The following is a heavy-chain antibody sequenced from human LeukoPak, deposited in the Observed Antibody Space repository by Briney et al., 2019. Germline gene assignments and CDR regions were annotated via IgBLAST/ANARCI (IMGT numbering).Heavy chain of an antibody. CDR3: ARDHYGSGSYKAYFDY. CDR2: VYSSGAT. Sequence: PWETLSLTCTVSDASVTTYSWSWLRQPAGKGLEWIGRVYSSGATKYNPSLKSRVTISADTSKNQFSLKLPSVTAADTAVCYCARDHYGSGSYKAYFDYWGHGIQVTVSS. V-gene: IGHV4-4*07. J-gene: IGHJ4*01. CDR1: DASVTTYS. D-gene: IGHD3-10*01.